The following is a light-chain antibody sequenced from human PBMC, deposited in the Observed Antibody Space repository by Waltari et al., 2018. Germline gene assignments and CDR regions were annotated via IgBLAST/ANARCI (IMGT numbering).Light chain of an antibody. CDR2: DVS. CDR1: SSDFGGYNY. V-gene: IGLV2-11*01. CDR3: CSYAGSYPHVV. Sequence: QSALTQPRSVSGSPGQSVTISCTGTSSDFGGYNYVPWYQQHPGKAPKLMIYDVSKRPSGVPDRFSGSKSGNTASLTISGLQAEDEADYYCCSYAGSYPHVVFGGGTKLTVL. J-gene: IGLJ2*01.